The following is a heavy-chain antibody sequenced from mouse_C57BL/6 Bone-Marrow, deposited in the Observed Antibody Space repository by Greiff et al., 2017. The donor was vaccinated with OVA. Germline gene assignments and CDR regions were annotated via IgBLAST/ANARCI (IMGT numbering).Heavy chain of an antibody. CDR2: IYPGSGTT. CDR1: GYTFTDYY. Sequence: LVESGAEVVRPGASVKLSCKASGYTFTDYYINWVKQRPGQGLEWIARIYPGSGTTYYNEKFKGKATLTAEKSSNTAYMQLSSLTSEDSAVYFCARDDGYFLEYWGQGTTLTVSS. D-gene: IGHD2-3*01. CDR3: ARDDGYFLEY. J-gene: IGHJ2*01. V-gene: IGHV1-76*01.